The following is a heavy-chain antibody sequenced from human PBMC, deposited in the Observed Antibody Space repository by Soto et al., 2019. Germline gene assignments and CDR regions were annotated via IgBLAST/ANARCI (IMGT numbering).Heavy chain of an antibody. D-gene: IGHD6-13*01. J-gene: IGHJ3*02. CDR3: ARDFQQQLVQKGTVSDAFDI. Sequence: GGSLRLSCAASGFTFSSYWMSWVRQAPGEGLEWVANIKQDGSEKYYVDSVKGRFTISRDNAKNSLYLQMNSLRAEDTAVYYCARDFQQQLVQKGTVSDAFDIWGQGTMVTVSS. V-gene: IGHV3-7*01. CDR1: GFTFSSYW. CDR2: IKQDGSEK.